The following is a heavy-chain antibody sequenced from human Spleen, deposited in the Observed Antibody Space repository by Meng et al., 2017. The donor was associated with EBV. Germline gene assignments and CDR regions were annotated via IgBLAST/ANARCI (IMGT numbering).Heavy chain of an antibody. Sequence: QVQLVQSGPEVKRPGASVKVSCKASGFTFSNYLINWVRQAPGQGLEWMGWISAYNGNTNYAQTLQGRLTMTTDTSTSTAYMELRSLRSDDTAVYYCARVEVGITSGDYWGQGTLVTVPS. CDR2: ISAYNGNT. D-gene: IGHD1-26*01. CDR3: ARVEVGITSGDY. J-gene: IGHJ4*02. CDR1: GFTFSNYL. V-gene: IGHV1-18*01.